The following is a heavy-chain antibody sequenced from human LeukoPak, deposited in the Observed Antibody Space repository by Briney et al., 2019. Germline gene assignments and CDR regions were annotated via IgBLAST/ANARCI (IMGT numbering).Heavy chain of an antibody. J-gene: IGHJ3*02. CDR3: ASLGPDPWGSYRYTSDDAFDI. V-gene: IGHV1-2*02. D-gene: IGHD3-16*02. CDR2: INPNSGGT. Sequence: ASVKVSCKASGYTFTGYYMHWVRQAPGQGLEWMGWINPNSGGTNYAQKFQGRVTMTRDTSISTAYMEPSRLRSDDTAVYYCASLGPDPWGSYRYTSDDAFDIWGQGTMVTVSS. CDR1: GYTFTGYY.